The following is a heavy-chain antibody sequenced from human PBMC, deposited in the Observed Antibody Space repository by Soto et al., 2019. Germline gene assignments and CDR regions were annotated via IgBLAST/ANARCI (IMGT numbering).Heavy chain of an antibody. Sequence: GGSLRLSCAASGFTFSSYGMHWVRQAPGKGLEWVAVISYDGSNKYYADSVKGRFTISRDNSKNTLYLQMNSLRAEDTAVYYCAKLLWFGELLSPFDYWGQGTLVTVS. J-gene: IGHJ4*02. CDR3: AKLLWFGELLSPFDY. CDR1: GFTFSSYG. D-gene: IGHD3-10*01. V-gene: IGHV3-30*18. CDR2: ISYDGSNK.